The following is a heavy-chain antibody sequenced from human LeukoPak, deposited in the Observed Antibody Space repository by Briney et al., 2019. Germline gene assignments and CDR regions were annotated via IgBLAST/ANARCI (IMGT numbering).Heavy chain of an antibody. CDR2: IKQDGSEK. CDR3: ARRYFDWFLGAGGSLDI. V-gene: IGHV3-7*01. D-gene: IGHD3-9*01. J-gene: IGHJ3*02. CDR1: GFTFRSYW. Sequence: GGSLRLSCAGSGFTFRSYWMHWVRQAPGKGLEWVANIKQDGSEKYYVDSVKGRFTISRDNANDSVYLQMNSLRAEDTTVYYCARRYFDWFLGAGGSLDIWGQGTMVTVSS.